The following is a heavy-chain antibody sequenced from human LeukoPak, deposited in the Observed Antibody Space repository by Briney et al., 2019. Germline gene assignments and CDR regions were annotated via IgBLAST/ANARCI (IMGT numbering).Heavy chain of an antibody. J-gene: IGHJ3*02. Sequence: GGSLRLSCAASGFTFSSYGMHWVRQAPGKGLEWVAFIRCDGSNKYYADSVKGRFTISRDNSKNTLYLQMNSLRAEDTAVYYCAKVRYCSSTSCQDRGAFDIWGQGTMVTVSS. V-gene: IGHV3-30*02. D-gene: IGHD2-2*01. CDR1: GFTFSSYG. CDR2: IRCDGSNK. CDR3: AKVRYCSSTSCQDRGAFDI.